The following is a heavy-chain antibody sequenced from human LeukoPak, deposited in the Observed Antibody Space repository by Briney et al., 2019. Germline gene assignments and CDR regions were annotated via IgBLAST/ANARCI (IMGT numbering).Heavy chain of an antibody. V-gene: IGHV7-4-1*02. Sequence: EASVKVSCKASGYTFTSYAMNWVRQAPGQGLEWMGWINTNTGNPTYAQGFTGRFVFSLDTSVSTVYLQISSLKAEDTAVYYCARVVAAAGKILDYWGQGTLVTVSS. CDR1: GYTFTSYA. J-gene: IGHJ4*02. D-gene: IGHD6-13*01. CDR2: INTNTGNP. CDR3: ARVVAAAGKILDY.